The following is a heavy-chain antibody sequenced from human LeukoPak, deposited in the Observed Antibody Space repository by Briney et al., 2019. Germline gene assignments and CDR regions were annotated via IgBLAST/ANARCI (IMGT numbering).Heavy chain of an antibody. CDR2: IYYSGST. CDR3: ARNGNSSSWSTFDY. J-gene: IGHJ4*02. V-gene: IGHV4-39*01. Sequence: PSETLSLTCSVSGGSISSNYWSWIRQPPGKGLEWIGSIYYSGSTYYNPSLKSRVTISVDTSKNQFSLKLSSVTAADTAVYYCARNGNSSSWSTFDYWGQGTLVTVSS. D-gene: IGHD6-13*01. CDR1: GGSISSNY.